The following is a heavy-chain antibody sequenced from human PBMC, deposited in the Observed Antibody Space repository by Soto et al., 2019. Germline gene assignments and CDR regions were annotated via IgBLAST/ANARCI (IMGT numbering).Heavy chain of an antibody. CDR1: GGSFSGYY. V-gene: IGHV4-34*01. D-gene: IGHD3-16*02. CDR3: ARGPYYYYVWGSYRSYYYYGMDV. CDR2: INHSGST. Sequence: QVQLQQWGAGLLKPSETLSLTCAVYGGSFSGYYWSWIRQPPGKGLEWIGEINHSGSTNYNPSLKSRVTISVDTSKNQFSRKLGSVTAADTAVYYCARGPYYYYVWGSYRSYYYYGMDVWGQGTTVTVSS. J-gene: IGHJ6*02.